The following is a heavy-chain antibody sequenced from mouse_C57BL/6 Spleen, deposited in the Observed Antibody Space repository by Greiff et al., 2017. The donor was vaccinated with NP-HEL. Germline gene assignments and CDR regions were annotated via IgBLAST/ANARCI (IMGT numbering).Heavy chain of an antibody. V-gene: IGHV1-55*01. CDR3: ARRDYDYDESYYYAMDY. CDR1: GYTFTSYW. D-gene: IGHD2-4*01. Sequence: QVQLQQPGAELVKPGASVKMSCKASGYTFTSYWITWVKQRPGQGLEWIGDIYPGSGSTNYNEKFKSKATLTVDTSSSTAYMQLSSLTSEDSAVYYCARRDYDYDESYYYAMDYWGQGTSVTVSS. CDR2: IYPGSGST. J-gene: IGHJ4*01.